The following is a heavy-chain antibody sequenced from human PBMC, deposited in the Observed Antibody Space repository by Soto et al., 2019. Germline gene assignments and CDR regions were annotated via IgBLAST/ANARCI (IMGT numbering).Heavy chain of an antibody. D-gene: IGHD2-21*01. V-gene: IGHV3-15*07. CDR3: TTAYSSAH. CDR2: IKSKIDGGTI. Sequence: GGSLRLSCAASGFTFINAWMNWVRQAPGKGLEWVGRIKSKIDGGTIEYASAVKGRFTISGDDSKNVLYLQMDSLKIEDTAVYYCTTAYSSAHWGQGPLLTVSS. J-gene: IGHJ4*02. CDR1: GFTFINAW.